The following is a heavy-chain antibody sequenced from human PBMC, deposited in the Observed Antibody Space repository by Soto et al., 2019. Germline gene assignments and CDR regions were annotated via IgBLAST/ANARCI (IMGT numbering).Heavy chain of an antibody. Sequence: SVKVSCKASGGTFSSLDINWVRQAPGQGLEWMGGIIPISETTNYAQIFQGRVSIVADISTSTAYMELSRLRSEDTAVYYCARALLSHSSDSGGYDSYFHAMDVWGQGTPVTVS. CDR3: ARALLSHSSDSGGYDSYFHAMDV. J-gene: IGHJ6*02. CDR2: IIPISETT. V-gene: IGHV1-69*06. D-gene: IGHD3-22*01. CDR1: GGTFSSLD.